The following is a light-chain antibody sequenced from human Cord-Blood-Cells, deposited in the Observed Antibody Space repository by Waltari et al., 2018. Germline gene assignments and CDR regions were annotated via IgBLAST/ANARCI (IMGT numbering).Light chain of an antibody. V-gene: IGLV2-14*01. CDR3: SSYTSSSTWV. J-gene: IGLJ3*02. Sequence: QSALTQPSSVSGSPGQSITLSCTGTSSDVGGYTYVSWYQQHPGKAPKLMIYDVSNRPSGVSNRFSGSKSGNTASLTISGLQAEDEADYYCSSYTSSSTWVFGGGTKLTVL. CDR1: SSDVGGYTY. CDR2: DVS.